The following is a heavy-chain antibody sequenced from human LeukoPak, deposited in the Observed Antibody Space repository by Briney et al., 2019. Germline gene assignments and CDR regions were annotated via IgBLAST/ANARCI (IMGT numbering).Heavy chain of an antibody. V-gene: IGHV3-33*01. D-gene: IGHD5-18*01. CDR2: IYYDGSVK. Sequence: GSLRLSCAASGFTFNIYAMHWVRQAPGQGLEWVAIIYYDGSVKYYADSVKGRFTISRDNSKNTVSLIMNRLRADDTAVYYCARGGGVEAAMALDYWGQGTLVAVSS. J-gene: IGHJ4*02. CDR3: ARGGGVEAAMALDY. CDR1: GFTFNIYA.